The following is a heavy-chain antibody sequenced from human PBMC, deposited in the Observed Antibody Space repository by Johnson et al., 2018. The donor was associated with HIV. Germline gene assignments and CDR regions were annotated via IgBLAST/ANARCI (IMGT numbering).Heavy chain of an antibody. D-gene: IGHD6-13*01. CDR2: IWYDGSNK. Sequence: QVQLLESGGGVVRPGGSLRLSCAASGFTFSSYGMHWVRQAPGKGLEWVAVIWYDGSNKYYADSVKGRFTISRDNSKNTLYLQMNSLRAEDTAVYYCAKDRRSSSLDAFDIWGQGTMVTVSS. CDR1: GFTFSSYG. V-gene: IGHV3-33*06. J-gene: IGHJ3*02. CDR3: AKDRRSSSLDAFDI.